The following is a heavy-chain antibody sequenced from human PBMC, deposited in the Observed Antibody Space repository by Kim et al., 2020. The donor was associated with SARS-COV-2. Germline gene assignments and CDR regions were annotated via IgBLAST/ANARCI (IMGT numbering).Heavy chain of an antibody. D-gene: IGHD6-13*01. Sequence: ETLSLTCTVSGGSISSSSYYWGWIRQPPGKGLEWIGSIYYSGSTYYNPSLKSRVTISVDTSKNQFSLKLSSVTAADTAVYYCARHRPIAAAGDTHGNWFDPWGQGTLVTVSS. CDR3: ARHRPIAAAGDTHGNWFDP. CDR2: IYYSGST. CDR1: GGSISSSSYY. J-gene: IGHJ5*02. V-gene: IGHV4-39*01.